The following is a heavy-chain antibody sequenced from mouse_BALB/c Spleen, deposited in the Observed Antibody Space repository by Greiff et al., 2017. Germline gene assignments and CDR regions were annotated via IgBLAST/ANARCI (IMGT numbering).Heavy chain of an antibody. CDR1: GFTVSSYT. D-gene: IGHD1-1*01. CDR3: ARHHYGSYFDY. V-gene: IGHV5-12-2*01. J-gene: IGHJ2*01. CDR2: ISNGGGST. Sequence: DVKLVESGGGLVQPGGSLKLSCAASGFTVSSYTMSWVRQTPEKRLEWVAYISNGGGSTYYPDTVKGRFTISRDNAKNTLYLQMSSLKSEDTAMYYCARHHYGSYFDYWGQGTTLTVSS.